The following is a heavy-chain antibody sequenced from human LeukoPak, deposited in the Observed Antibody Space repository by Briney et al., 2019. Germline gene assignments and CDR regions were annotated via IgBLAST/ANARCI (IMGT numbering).Heavy chain of an antibody. D-gene: IGHD6-19*01. J-gene: IGHJ4*02. CDR3: AKDRQWLVRPAFDY. Sequence: GGSLRLSCAASGFPFSNYGMTWVRQAPGKGLEWVSAISGSGGSTYYADSVKGRFTISRDNSKNTLYLQMNSLRAEDTAVYYCAKDRQWLVRPAFDYWGQGTLVTVSS. V-gene: IGHV3-23*01. CDR2: ISGSGGST. CDR1: GFPFSNYG.